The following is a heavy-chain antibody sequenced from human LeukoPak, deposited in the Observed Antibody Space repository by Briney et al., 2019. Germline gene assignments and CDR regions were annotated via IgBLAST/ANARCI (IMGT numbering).Heavy chain of an antibody. CDR1: GFTFSRYN. J-gene: IGHJ4*02. CDR2: ISSDSKTR. D-gene: IGHD2-8*02. Sequence: LPGGSLGLSCAASGFTFSRYNMNWVRQAPGKGLEWLSYISSDSKTRYYADSVKGRFTISRDNAKNSLFLQMTSLRAEDAAVYYCARDDGVSRTDKWYFDFWGQGTLVTVSS. V-gene: IGHV3-48*01. CDR3: ARDDGVSRTDKWYFDF.